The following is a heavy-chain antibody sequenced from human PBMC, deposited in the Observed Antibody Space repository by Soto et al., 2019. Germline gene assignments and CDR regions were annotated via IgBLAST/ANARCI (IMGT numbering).Heavy chain of an antibody. V-gene: IGHV1-3*01. Sequence: ASVRLTCKASGCSCTRSALHRVRQAPGHRLEWMGWINAGNGNTTYSPKFQGRVTITRDTSASTAYMELSSLRSEDTAVYYWARDDHYYGSGSPGALDYWG. CDR3: ARDDHYYGSGSPGALDY. CDR2: INAGNGNT. J-gene: IGHJ4*01. D-gene: IGHD3-10*01. CDR1: GCSCTRSA.